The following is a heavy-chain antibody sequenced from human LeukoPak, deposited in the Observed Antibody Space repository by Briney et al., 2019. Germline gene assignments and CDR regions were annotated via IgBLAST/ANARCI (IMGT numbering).Heavy chain of an antibody. V-gene: IGHV3-53*01. CDR3: ARRAGDSSHPYDY. Sequence: GGSLRLSCAASGLTVSSNCMSWVRQAPGKGLEWVSFIYSGGSTYYTDSVKGRFTISRDNSKNPLYLQMNSLRAEDTAVYSCARRAGDSSHPYDYWGQGILVTVSS. D-gene: IGHD2-21*01. CDR2: IYSGGST. CDR1: GLTVSSNC. J-gene: IGHJ4*02.